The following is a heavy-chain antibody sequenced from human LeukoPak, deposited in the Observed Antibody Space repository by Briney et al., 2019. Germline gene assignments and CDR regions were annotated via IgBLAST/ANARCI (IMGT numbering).Heavy chain of an antibody. J-gene: IGHJ4*02. CDR2: MNPNSGNT. V-gene: IGHV1-8*01. CDR1: GYTFTTYD. CDR3: ARGRGRGSYSDY. Sequence: ASVKVSCKASGYTFTTYDINWVRQATGQGLEWMGWMNPNSGNTGYAQKFQGRVTMTRNTSMSTAYMELNSLRSEDTAVYCCARGRGRGSYSDYWGQGTLVTVSS. D-gene: IGHD1-26*01.